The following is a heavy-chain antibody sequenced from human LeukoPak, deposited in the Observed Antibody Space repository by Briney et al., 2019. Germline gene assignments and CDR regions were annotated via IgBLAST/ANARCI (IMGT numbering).Heavy chain of an antibody. Sequence: SETLSLTCAVYGGSFSGYYWSWIRQPPGKGLEWIGEINHSGSTNYNPSLKSRVTISVDTSKNQFSLKLSSVTAADTAVYYCASGLRDGYTSISYWGQGTLVTVSS. D-gene: IGHD5-24*01. CDR3: ASGLRDGYTSISY. CDR2: INHSGST. V-gene: IGHV4-34*01. CDR1: GGSFSGYY. J-gene: IGHJ4*02.